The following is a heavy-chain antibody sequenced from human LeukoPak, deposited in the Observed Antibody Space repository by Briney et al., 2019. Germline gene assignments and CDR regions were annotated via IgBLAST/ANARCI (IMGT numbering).Heavy chain of an antibody. D-gene: IGHD3-16*01. V-gene: IGHV3-9*01. Sequence: PGGSLRLSCAASGFTFSSYAMSWVRQVPGKGLEWVSGINWNSASINYADPVKGRFTISRDNAKNSLYLQMNSLRAEDTALYYCAKGVSDAFDFWGQGTMVTVSS. CDR1: GFTFSSYA. CDR2: INWNSASI. CDR3: AKGVSDAFDF. J-gene: IGHJ3*01.